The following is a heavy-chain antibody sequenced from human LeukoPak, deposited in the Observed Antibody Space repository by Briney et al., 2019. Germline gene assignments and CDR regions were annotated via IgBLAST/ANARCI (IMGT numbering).Heavy chain of an antibody. V-gene: IGHV3-21*01. J-gene: IGHJ4*02. Sequence: GGSLRLSCAASGFTFSSYSMNWVRQAPGKGLEWVSSISSSSSYIYYADSVKGRFTISRDNAKNSLYLQMNSLRAEDTAVYYCARDRDYYGSGSYYGPWDYWGQGTLVTVSS. CDR1: GFTFSSYS. D-gene: IGHD3-10*01. CDR2: ISSSSSYI. CDR3: ARDRDYYGSGSYYGPWDY.